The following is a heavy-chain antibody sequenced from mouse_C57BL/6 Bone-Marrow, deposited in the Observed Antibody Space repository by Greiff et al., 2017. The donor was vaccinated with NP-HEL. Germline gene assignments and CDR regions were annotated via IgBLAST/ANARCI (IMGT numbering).Heavy chain of an antibody. V-gene: IGHV5-17*01. Sequence: DVMLVESGGGLVKPGGSLKLSCAASGFTFSDYGMHWVRQAPEKGLEWVAYISSGSSTIYYADTVKGRFTISRDNAKNTLFLQMTSLRSEDTAMYYCARPGYGNYPYYYAMDYWGQGTSVTVSS. CDR2: ISSGSSTI. CDR3: ARPGYGNYPYYYAMDY. CDR1: GFTFSDYG. J-gene: IGHJ4*01. D-gene: IGHD2-10*02.